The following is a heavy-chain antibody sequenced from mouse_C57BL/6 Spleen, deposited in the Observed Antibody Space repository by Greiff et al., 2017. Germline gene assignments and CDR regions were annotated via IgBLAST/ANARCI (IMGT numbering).Heavy chain of an antibody. CDR2: IDPSDSYT. Sequence: VQLQQPGAELVMPGASVKLSCKASGYTFTSYWMHWVKQRPGQGLEWIGEIDPSDSYTNYNQKFKGKSTLTVDKSSSTAYMQLSSLTSEDSAVYYCARGRYGDWYFDVWGTGTTVTVSS. V-gene: IGHV1-69*01. CDR3: ARGRYGDWYFDV. J-gene: IGHJ1*03. CDR1: GYTFTSYW. D-gene: IGHD2-10*02.